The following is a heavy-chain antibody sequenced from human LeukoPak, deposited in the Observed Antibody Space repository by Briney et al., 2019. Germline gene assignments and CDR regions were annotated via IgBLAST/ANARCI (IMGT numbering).Heavy chain of an antibody. CDR1: GGSISSYY. CDR2: IYHSGST. D-gene: IGHD3-22*01. V-gene: IGHV4-59*12. Sequence: PSETLSLTCTVSGGSISSYYWSWIRQPPGKGLEWIGYIYHSGSTYYNPSLKSRVTISVDRSKNQFSLKLSSVTAADTAVYYCARGYYDSSGYYPPAFDIWGQGTMVTVSS. CDR3: ARGYYDSSGYYPPAFDI. J-gene: IGHJ3*02.